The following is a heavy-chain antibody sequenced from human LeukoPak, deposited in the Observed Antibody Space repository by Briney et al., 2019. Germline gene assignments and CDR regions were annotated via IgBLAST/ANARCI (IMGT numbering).Heavy chain of an antibody. CDR3: TKDNGDGGADY. CDR2: ISGSGGST. CDR1: GFTFSSYA. D-gene: IGHD5-24*01. J-gene: IGHJ4*02. V-gene: IGHV3-23*01. Sequence: GGSLRLSCAASGFTFSSYAMSWVRQAPGKGLEWVSAISGSGGSTYYADSVKGRFTISRDNAKNSLYLQMTSLRAEDTAFYYCTKDNGDGGADYWGQGTLATVSS.